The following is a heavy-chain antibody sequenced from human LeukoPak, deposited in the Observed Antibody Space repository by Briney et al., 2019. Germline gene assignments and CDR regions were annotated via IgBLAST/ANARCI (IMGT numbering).Heavy chain of an antibody. CDR1: GFTFGDYA. CDR2: ISSSSSYI. D-gene: IGHD3/OR15-3a*01. CDR3: ARKKDWYFDY. V-gene: IGHV3-21*01. Sequence: NPGQSLRLSCSCSGFTFGDYALSWVRQAPGKGLEWVSSISSSSSYIYYADSVKGRFTISRDNAKNSLYLQMNSLSAEDTAVYYCARKKDWYFDYWGQGTLVTVSS. J-gene: IGHJ4*02.